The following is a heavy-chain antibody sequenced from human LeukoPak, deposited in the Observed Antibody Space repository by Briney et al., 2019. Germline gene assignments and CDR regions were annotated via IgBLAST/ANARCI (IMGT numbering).Heavy chain of an antibody. V-gene: IGHV3-7*01. CDR2: MNQDGSAK. CDR1: GFTFSDSW. J-gene: IGHJ6*02. Sequence: GGSLRLSCAASGFTFSDSWMSWVRQAPGKGLEWVANMNQDGSAKGYVDSVKGRFTISRDNARNSLYLQMSSLGPEDMAVYYCATYTHWVAGDVWGQGTTVTVSS. D-gene: IGHD3-16*01. CDR3: ATYTHWVAGDV.